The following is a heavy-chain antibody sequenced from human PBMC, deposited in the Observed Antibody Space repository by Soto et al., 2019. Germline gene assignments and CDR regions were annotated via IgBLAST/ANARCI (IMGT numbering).Heavy chain of an antibody. CDR3: ARLPTGYPNWFDP. CDR1: GASICTNHHN. Sequence: QVQLQGSGPGLVRPSETLSLTCTVSGASICTNHHNWAWVRQPPGKGLEWMGNIHYRGDTYFNPSLGSRLSMSVDTSKNQFSLKLTSVTAADTAVYYCARLPTGYPNWFDPWGQGTLVTVSS. J-gene: IGHJ5*02. V-gene: IGHV4-39*01. D-gene: IGHD3-9*01. CDR2: IHYRGDT.